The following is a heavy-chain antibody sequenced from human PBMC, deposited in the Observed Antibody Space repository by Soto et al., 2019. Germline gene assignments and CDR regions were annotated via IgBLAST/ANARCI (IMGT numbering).Heavy chain of an antibody. Sequence: PSETLSLTCTVSGGSISSYYWSWIRQPPGKGLEWIGYIYYSGSTNYNPSLKSRVTISVDTSKNQFSLKLSSVTSADTAVYYCARDDITSSSWSLWGQGTLVTVS. V-gene: IGHV4-59*01. CDR2: IYYSGST. D-gene: IGHD6-13*01. CDR3: ARDDITSSSWSL. CDR1: GGSISSYY. J-gene: IGHJ4*02.